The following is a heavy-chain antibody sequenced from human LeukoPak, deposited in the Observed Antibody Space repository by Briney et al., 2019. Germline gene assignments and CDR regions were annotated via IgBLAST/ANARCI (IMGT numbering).Heavy chain of an antibody. CDR1: GDSVSSNSAA. D-gene: IGHD6-19*01. CDR3: AREGPQWRGIQTFDY. V-gene: IGHV6-1*01. CDR2: TYYRSKWYN. Sequence: PSQTLSLTCAISGDSVSSNSAAWDWIRQSPSRGLEWLGRTYYRSKWYNDYAVSVKSRITINPDTSKNQFSLQLNSVTPEDTAVYYCAREGPQWRGIQTFDYWGQGTLVTVSS. J-gene: IGHJ4*02.